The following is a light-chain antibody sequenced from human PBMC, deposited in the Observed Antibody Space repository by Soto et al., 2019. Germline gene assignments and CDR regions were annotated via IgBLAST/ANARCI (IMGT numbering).Light chain of an antibody. CDR1: SSNIGDNA. V-gene: IGLV1-36*01. Sequence: QSVLIQPPSVFGAPGQTVTISFSGSSSNIGDNAFTWYQQVPGKAPRLLIYYDDLLPSGVSDRFSGSKSGTSASLAISGLQPEDEADYYCAARDDRLNGRVFGGGTKLTVL. CDR2: YDD. CDR3: AARDDRLNGRV. J-gene: IGLJ2*01.